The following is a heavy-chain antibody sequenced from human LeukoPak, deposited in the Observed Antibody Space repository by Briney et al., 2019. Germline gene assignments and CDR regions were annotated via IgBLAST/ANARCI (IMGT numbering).Heavy chain of an antibody. D-gene: IGHD1/OR15-1a*01. V-gene: IGHV1-2*02. CDR1: GYTFTGYY. CDR3: ARRGWNSPLRYYSYWDA. J-gene: IGHJ6*03. CDR2: INPNSGGT. Sequence: ASVKVSCKASGYTFTGYYMHWVRQAPGQGLEWMGWINPNSGGTNYAQKFHGRVTMTRDPSISTAYMELSSLSSDDTGVYYCARRGWNSPLRYYSYWDAWGKGTTVTVSS.